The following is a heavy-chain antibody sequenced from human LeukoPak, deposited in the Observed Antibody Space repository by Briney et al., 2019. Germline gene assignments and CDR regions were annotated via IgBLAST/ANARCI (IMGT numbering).Heavy chain of an antibody. Sequence: ASVKVSCKASGGTFSSYAISWVRQAPGKGLEWVSVISGSGGTTYYADSVKGRFTISRDNSKNTLYLQMNSLRAEDTAVYYCARRAGAYSHPYDYWGQGTLVTVSS. J-gene: IGHJ4*02. CDR1: GGTFSSYA. CDR2: ISGSGGTT. V-gene: IGHV3-23*01. D-gene: IGHD4/OR15-4a*01. CDR3: ARRAGAYSHPYDY.